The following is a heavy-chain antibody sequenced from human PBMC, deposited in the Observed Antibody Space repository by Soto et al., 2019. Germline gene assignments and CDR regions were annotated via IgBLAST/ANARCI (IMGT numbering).Heavy chain of an antibody. Sequence: SVKVSCKASGGTFNNYPITWVRRAPGEGLEWMGGSIPIFGTANYAQKFQGRVTISVDESTSTAYMELSSLRSEDTAVYYCARGRGYSGDDHYYYFDMDVWGQRTTVTVSS. CDR3: ARGRGYSGDDHYYYFDMDV. CDR2: SIPIFGTA. D-gene: IGHD5-12*01. CDR1: GGTFNNYP. V-gene: IGHV1-69*13. J-gene: IGHJ6*02.